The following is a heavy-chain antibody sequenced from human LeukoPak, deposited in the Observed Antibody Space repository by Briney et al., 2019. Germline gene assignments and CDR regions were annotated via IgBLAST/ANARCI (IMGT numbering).Heavy chain of an antibody. V-gene: IGHV4-30-2*01. Sequence: SETLSLTCAASGGSISSGDYSWSWIRQPPGKGLEWIEYIYHSGSTLYNPSLKSRVTISVDRSKNQFSLKLSSVTAADTAVYYCAADYGSGSYRFDCWGQGTLVTVSS. CDR1: GGSISSGDYS. CDR3: AADYGSGSYRFDC. J-gene: IGHJ4*02. D-gene: IGHD3-10*01. CDR2: IYHSGST.